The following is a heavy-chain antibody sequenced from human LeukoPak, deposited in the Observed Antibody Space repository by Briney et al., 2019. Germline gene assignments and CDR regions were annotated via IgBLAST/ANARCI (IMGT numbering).Heavy chain of an antibody. D-gene: IGHD3-22*01. V-gene: IGHV3-48*01. CDR1: GFTFSSYS. Sequence: PGGSLRLSCAASGFTFSSYSMNWVRQAPGKGLEWVSYISSSSSTIYYADSVKGRFTISRDNAKNSLYLQMNSLRAEDTAVYYCAKGRSGYYSDYWGQGTLVTVSS. CDR2: ISSSSSTI. J-gene: IGHJ4*02. CDR3: AKGRSGYYSDY.